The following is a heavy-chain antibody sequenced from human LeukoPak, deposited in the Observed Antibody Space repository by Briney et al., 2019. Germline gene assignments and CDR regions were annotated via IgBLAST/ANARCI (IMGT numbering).Heavy chain of an antibody. CDR3: ARVDVVVPAAISY. V-gene: IGHV1-2*02. CDR1: GYTFTSYY. D-gene: IGHD2-2*01. J-gene: IGHJ4*02. CDR2: INPNSGGT. Sequence: ASVKVSCKASGYTFTSYYMHWVRQAPGQGLEWMGWINPNSGGTNYAQKFQGRVTMTRDTSISTAYMELSRLRSDDTAVYYCARVDVVVPAAISYWGQGTLVTVSS.